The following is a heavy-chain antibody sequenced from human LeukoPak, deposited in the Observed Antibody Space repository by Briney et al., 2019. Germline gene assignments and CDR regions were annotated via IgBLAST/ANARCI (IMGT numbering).Heavy chain of an antibody. CDR1: GGSISSASYY. J-gene: IGHJ4*02. CDR3: ARHSNTVTTGSFDY. Sequence: PSQTLSLTCTVSGGSISSASYYWNWIRQPAGKGLEWMGRIYASGDTNYNPSLKSRVTISVDMSKNQFSLKLSSVTAADTAVYYCARHSNTVTTGSFDYWSQGTLVTVSS. CDR2: IYASGDT. D-gene: IGHD4-17*01. V-gene: IGHV4-61*02.